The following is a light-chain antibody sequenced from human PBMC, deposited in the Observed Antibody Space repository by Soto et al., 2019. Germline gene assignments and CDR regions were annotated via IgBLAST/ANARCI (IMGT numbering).Light chain of an antibody. CDR1: SSDVGGYNY. Sequence: QSALTQPPSASGSPGQSVTISCTGTSSDVGGYNYVSWYQQHPGKAPKVMISDVNKRPSGVPDRFSGSESGNTASLTVSVLQAADEADYYCSSHAGSENPFVFGTGTKLTVI. CDR2: DVN. J-gene: IGLJ1*01. V-gene: IGLV2-8*01. CDR3: SSHAGSENPFV.